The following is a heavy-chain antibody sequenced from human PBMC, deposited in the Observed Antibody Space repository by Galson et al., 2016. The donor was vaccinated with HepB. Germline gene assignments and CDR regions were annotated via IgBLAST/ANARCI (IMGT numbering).Heavy chain of an antibody. CDR1: GFSFSNSG. CDR2: ITRSGDAT. CDR3: AKVGGGVIVPLYDY. V-gene: IGHV3-23*01. Sequence: SLRLSCAASGFSFSNSGMSWVRQAPGRGLEWVSGITRSGDATHYADFVKGRFTISRDNSKNTLYLQMNSLRAEDTAVYYCAKVGGGVIVPLYDYWGQGTLVTVSS. D-gene: IGHD3-16*02. J-gene: IGHJ4*02.